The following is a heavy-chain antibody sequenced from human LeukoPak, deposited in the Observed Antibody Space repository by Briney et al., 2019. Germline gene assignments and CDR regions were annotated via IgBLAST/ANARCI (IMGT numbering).Heavy chain of an antibody. CDR2: INPNSGGT. CDR1: GYTFTDYY. CDR3: ARCEIYFINGFCYKEPCDY. V-gene: IGHV1-2*02. D-gene: IGHD2-8*01. Sequence: GASVKVSCKASGYTFTDYYMHWVRQAPGQGLEWMGWINPNSGGTNYAQKFRGRVTMTRDTSISTAYVDLSRLTSDDTAVYFCARCEIYFINGFCYKEPCDYWGQGTLVTVSS. J-gene: IGHJ4*02.